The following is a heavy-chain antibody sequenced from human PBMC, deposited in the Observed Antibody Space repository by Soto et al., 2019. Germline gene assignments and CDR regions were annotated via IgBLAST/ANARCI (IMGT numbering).Heavy chain of an antibody. CDR3: ARAGGLGAVAVDY. D-gene: IGHD6-19*01. Sequence: QLQLQESGSGLVKPSQTLSLTCAVSGGSISSGGYSWSWIRQPPGKGLEWIGYIYHSGSTYYNPSLKSRVTISVDRAKNQFALKLSSVTAADTAVYYCARAGGLGAVAVDYWCQGTLVTVSS. CDR2: IYHSGST. CDR1: GGSISSGGYS. V-gene: IGHV4-30-2*01. J-gene: IGHJ4*02.